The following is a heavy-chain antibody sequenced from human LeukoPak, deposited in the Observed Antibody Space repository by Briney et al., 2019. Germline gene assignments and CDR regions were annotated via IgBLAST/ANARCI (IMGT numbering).Heavy chain of an antibody. D-gene: IGHD5-18*01. J-gene: IGHJ4*02. V-gene: IGHV3-74*01. Sequence: PGGSLRLSCAASGFTFSSYWMHWVRQAPGKGLVWVSRINRDGSSTTYADSVKGRFTISRDNAKNTLYLQMNSLRAEDTAGYYCARDRGYSYGSDYWGQGTLVTVSS. CDR1: GFTFSSYW. CDR2: INRDGSST. CDR3: ARDRGYSYGSDY.